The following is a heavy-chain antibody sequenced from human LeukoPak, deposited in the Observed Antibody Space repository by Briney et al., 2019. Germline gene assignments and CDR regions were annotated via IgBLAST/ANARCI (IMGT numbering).Heavy chain of an antibody. Sequence: AGGSLRLSCAASGLPFSSYAMSWVRQAPGKGLEWVSAISGSGGSTYYADSVKGRFTISRDNSKNTLHLQMNSLRAEDTAVYYCAKDTIVEGYYYYYMDVWGKGTTVTVSS. CDR2: ISGSGGST. D-gene: IGHD3-16*02. J-gene: IGHJ6*03. V-gene: IGHV3-23*01. CDR1: GLPFSSYA. CDR3: AKDTIVEGYYYYYMDV.